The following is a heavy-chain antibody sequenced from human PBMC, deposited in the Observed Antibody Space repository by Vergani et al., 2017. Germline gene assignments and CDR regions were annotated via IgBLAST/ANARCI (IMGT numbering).Heavy chain of an antibody. CDR3: ARARCIETCYMSNWLDV. CDR1: GFSFNSYW. V-gene: IGHV3-74*03. CDR2: IKSDGSIT. J-gene: IGHJ6*04. Sequence: DVHLAESGGGFFQPGGSLRLSCSASGFSFNSYWMHWVRQVPGKGLLWVSRIKSDGSITAYADSVKGRFTISRDNAQNTLYLQMNSQRVEDTGVYYCARARCIETCYMSNWLDVWGKGTTVTVSS. D-gene: IGHD3-9*01.